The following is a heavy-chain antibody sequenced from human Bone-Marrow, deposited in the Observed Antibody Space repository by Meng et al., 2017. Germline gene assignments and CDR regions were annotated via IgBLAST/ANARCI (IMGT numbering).Heavy chain of an antibody. V-gene: IGHV3-53*01. CDR1: GFTVSSNY. D-gene: IGHD6-13*01. CDR2: IYSGGST. CDR3: ARVWAAAGTFDY. J-gene: IGHJ4*02. Sequence: VELVGPGGGLIQPGGSLRLSCAASGFTVSSNYMSWVRQAPGKGLEWVSVIYSGGSTYYADSVKGRFTISRDNSKNTLYLQMNSLRAEDTAVYYCARVWAAAGTFDYWGQGTLVTVSS.